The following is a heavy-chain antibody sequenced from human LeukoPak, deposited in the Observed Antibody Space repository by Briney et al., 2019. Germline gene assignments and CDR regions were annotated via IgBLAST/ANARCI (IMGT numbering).Heavy chain of an antibody. CDR3: ASSGSNIATAGTADYFDF. V-gene: IGHV1-2*02. J-gene: IGHJ4*02. CDR1: GYTFTGYY. Sequence: ASVKVSCKASGYTFTGYYIHWVRQAPGQGLEWMGWINPNSGGTSYAQKFQGRVTMTRDTSISTAYMEVSRLTSDDTAVYYCASSGSNIATAGTADYFDFWGQGALVTVSS. D-gene: IGHD6-13*01. CDR2: INPNSGGT.